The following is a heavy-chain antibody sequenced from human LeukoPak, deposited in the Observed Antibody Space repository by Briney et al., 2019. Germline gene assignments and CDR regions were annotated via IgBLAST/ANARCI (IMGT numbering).Heavy chain of an antibody. J-gene: IGHJ6*02. CDR1: GGSFSGYY. CDR2: INHSGST. D-gene: IGHD6-13*01. CDR3: ARLYSSSWYGNDGMDV. V-gene: IGHV4-34*01. Sequence: SSETLSLTCAVYGGSFSGYYWSWIRQPPGKGLEWIGEINHSGSTNYNPSLKSRVTISVDTSKNQFSLKLSSVTAADTAVYYCARLYSSSWYGNDGMDVWGQGTTVTVSS.